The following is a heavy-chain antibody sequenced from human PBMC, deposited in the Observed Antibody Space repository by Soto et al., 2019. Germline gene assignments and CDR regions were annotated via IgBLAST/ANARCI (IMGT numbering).Heavy chain of an antibody. D-gene: IGHD6-25*01. CDR2: ISYDGSNK. J-gene: IGHJ6*02. Sequence: QVQLVESGGGVVQPGRSLRLSCAASGFTFSSYGMHWVRQAPGKGLEWVAVISYDGSNKYYADSVKGRFTISRDNSKNALYLQMNRLRAEDTAVYYCAKDQGVATGDYYYYGMDVWGQGTTVTVSS. CDR1: GFTFSSYG. V-gene: IGHV3-30*18. CDR3: AKDQGVATGDYYYYGMDV.